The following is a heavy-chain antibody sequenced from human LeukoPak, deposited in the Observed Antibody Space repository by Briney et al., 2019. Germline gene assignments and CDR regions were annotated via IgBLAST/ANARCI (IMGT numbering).Heavy chain of an antibody. CDR3: ARLGASSTPDY. J-gene: IGHJ4*02. CDR1: GYRFTSYW. CDR2: FHPGDSDT. Sequence: KPGESLKISCQGSGYRFTSYWIGWVRQLPGKGLEWMGIFHPGDSDTRYSPSFQGQVTISADKSISTAYLQWSSLKASDTAMYYCARLGASSTPDYWGQGTPVTVSS. V-gene: IGHV5-51*01. D-gene: IGHD2-2*01.